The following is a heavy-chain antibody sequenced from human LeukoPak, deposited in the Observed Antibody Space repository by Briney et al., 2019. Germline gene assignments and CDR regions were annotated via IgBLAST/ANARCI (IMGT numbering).Heavy chain of an antibody. Sequence: PGGSLSLSCAASGFTFSDHRLAWIRQAPGKGLEWVSFISSSSGYANYADSVKGRFTISRDNAKNSLYLQMNSLRAEDTAVYYCARDQSIYGYEIFYYWGQGTPVTVSS. CDR1: GFTFSDHR. CDR2: ISSSSGYA. D-gene: IGHD5-12*01. CDR3: ARDQSIYGYEIFYY. V-gene: IGHV3-11*05. J-gene: IGHJ4*02.